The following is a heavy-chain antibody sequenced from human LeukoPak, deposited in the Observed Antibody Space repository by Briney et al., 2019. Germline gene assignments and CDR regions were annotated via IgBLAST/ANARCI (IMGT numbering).Heavy chain of an antibody. Sequence: GGSLRLSCAASGFTLSSYSMNWVRQAPGKGLEWVSSISSSSSYIYYADSVKGRFTISRDNAKNSLYLQMNSLRAEDTAVYYCARDGNGDYYYYMDVWGKGTTVTASS. D-gene: IGHD4-23*01. V-gene: IGHV3-21*01. CDR1: GFTLSSYS. J-gene: IGHJ6*03. CDR3: ARDGNGDYYYYMDV. CDR2: ISSSSSYI.